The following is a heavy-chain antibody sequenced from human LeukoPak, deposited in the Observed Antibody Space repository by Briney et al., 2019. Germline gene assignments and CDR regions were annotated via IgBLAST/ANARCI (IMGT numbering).Heavy chain of an antibody. Sequence: GGSLRLSCTASGFTFGDYAKSWFRQAPGKGLEWVGFIRSKDYGGTTEHAASVKGRFTISRDDSKSIAYLQMNSLKTEDTAVYYCTRTYHFDADWGQGTLVTVSS. D-gene: IGHD2-8*01. CDR1: GFTFGDYA. CDR3: TRTYHFDAD. V-gene: IGHV3-49*03. CDR2: IRSKDYGGTT. J-gene: IGHJ4*02.